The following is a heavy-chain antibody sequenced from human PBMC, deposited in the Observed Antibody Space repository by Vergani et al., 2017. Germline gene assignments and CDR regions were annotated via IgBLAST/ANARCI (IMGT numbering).Heavy chain of an antibody. CDR3: ARGCGDVTRNSLGVCYNAGAPFDP. J-gene: IGHJ5*02. CDR2: IGTAGDT. V-gene: IGHV3-13*01. D-gene: IGHD2-8*01. CDR1: GFTFSSYD. Sequence: EVQLVESGGGLVQPGGSLRLSCAASGFTFSSYDMHWVRQATGKGLEWVSAIGTAGDTYYPGSVKGRFTISRENAKNSLYLQMNSLRAGDTAVYYCARGCGDVTRNSLGVCYNAGAPFDPWGQGTLVTVSS.